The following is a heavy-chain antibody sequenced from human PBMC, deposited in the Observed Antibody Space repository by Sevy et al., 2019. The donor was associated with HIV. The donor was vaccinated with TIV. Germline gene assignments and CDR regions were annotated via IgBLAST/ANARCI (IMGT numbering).Heavy chain of an antibody. CDR1: GFTFSSYS. V-gene: IGHV3-21*01. CDR2: ISSSSSYI. D-gene: IGHD3-22*01. Sequence: GGSLRLSCAASGFTFSSYSMNWVRQAPGKGLEWVSSISSSSSYIYYADSVKGRFTISRDNAKNSLYLQMNSLRAEDTAVYYCARRNYYASSGYYYSLSYYGMDVWGQGTTVTVSS. CDR3: ARRNYYASSGYYYSLSYYGMDV. J-gene: IGHJ6*02.